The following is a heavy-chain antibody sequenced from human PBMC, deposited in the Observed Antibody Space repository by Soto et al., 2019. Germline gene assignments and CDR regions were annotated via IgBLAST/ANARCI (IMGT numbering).Heavy chain of an antibody. D-gene: IGHD3-22*01. CDR2: IIPISGAA. V-gene: IGHV1-69*13. Sequence: SVKVSCKASGGSFRTYAISWVRHAPVQGLEWMGGIIPISGAANYAQNFQGRLTISADESMTTGYMALSSLRSDDTAIYYCARTGPYYDSSGPLGYGMDVWGQGTPVTVS. J-gene: IGHJ6*02. CDR1: GGSFRTYA. CDR3: ARTGPYYDSSGPLGYGMDV.